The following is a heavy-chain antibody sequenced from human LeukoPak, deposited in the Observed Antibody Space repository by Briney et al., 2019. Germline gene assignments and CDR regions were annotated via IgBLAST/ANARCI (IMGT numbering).Heavy chain of an antibody. V-gene: IGHV1-18*01. CDR3: ARIGVWNGGYEYYFDY. D-gene: IGHD5-12*01. CDR1: GYTFTSYG. J-gene: IGHJ4*02. CDR2: ISAYNGNA. Sequence: PRASVKVSCKASGYTFTSYGINWVRQAPGQGLEWMGWISAYNGNANYAQKLQGRVTMTTDTSTSTAYMELRSLRSDDTAVYYCARIGVWNGGYEYYFDYWGQGTLVTVSS.